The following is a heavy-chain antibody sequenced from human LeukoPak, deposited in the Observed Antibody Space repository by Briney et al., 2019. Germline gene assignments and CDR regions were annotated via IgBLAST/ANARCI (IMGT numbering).Heavy chain of an antibody. V-gene: IGHV3-33*08. CDR2: IWYDGSNK. J-gene: IGHJ4*02. CDR1: GFTFSRYP. Sequence: GGSLRLSCAASGFTFSRYPMHWVRQAPGKGLEWVAVIWYDGSNKYYADSVKGRFTISRDNSKNTLYLQMNSLRAEDTAVYYCARGYGSGSYYATHPFDYWGQGTLVTVSS. CDR3: ARGYGSGSYYATHPFDY. D-gene: IGHD3-10*01.